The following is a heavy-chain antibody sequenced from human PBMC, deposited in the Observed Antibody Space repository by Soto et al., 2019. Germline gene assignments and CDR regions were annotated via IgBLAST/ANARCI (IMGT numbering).Heavy chain of an antibody. J-gene: IGHJ4*02. D-gene: IGHD5-12*01. CDR1: GFTFSSYE. CDR2: ISSSGSTI. Sequence: PGGSLRLSCAASGFTFSSYEMNWVRQAPGKGLEWVSYISSSGSTIYYADSVKGRFTISRDNAKNSLYLQMNSLRAEDTAVYYCARGYSGYGGPVYFDYWGQGTLVTVSS. V-gene: IGHV3-48*03. CDR3: ARGYSGYGGPVYFDY.